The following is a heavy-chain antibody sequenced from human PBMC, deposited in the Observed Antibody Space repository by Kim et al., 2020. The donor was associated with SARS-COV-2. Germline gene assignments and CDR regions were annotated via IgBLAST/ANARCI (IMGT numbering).Heavy chain of an antibody. CDR3: TTEGAH. CDR1: GFAFTNAW. CDR2: IWSKTDGGTI. J-gene: IGHJ4*02. V-gene: IGHV3-15*01. D-gene: IGHD3-16*01. Sequence: GGSLRLSCAGSGFAFTNAWLSWVRQAPGKGLDWLARIWSKTDGGTIDYAPPVKGRFTISRDDSRNTLYLQINSLKTEDTAVYYCTTEGAHWGQGTLVTVSS.